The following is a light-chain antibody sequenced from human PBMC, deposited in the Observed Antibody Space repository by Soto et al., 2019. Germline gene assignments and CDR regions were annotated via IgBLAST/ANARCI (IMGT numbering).Light chain of an antibody. J-gene: IGKJ5*01. CDR2: GAS. V-gene: IGKV3-15*01. CDR1: QSVSSN. CDR3: QQYDNWPIT. Sequence: EIVMTQSPATLSVSPGGRATLSCRASQSVSSNLAWYQQKPGQAPRLLIYGASTGATGFPARFSGSGSGTEFTLAISSLQAEDFSVYYCQQYDNWPITFGQGTRLEIK.